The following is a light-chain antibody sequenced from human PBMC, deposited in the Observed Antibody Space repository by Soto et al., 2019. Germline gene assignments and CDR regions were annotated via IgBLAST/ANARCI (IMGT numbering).Light chain of an antibody. J-gene: IGKJ1*01. CDR3: QQYGNSLWT. V-gene: IGKV3-20*01. CDR1: QTVNSRY. Sequence: EIVLTQSPGTLSLSPGEGATLSCRASQTVNSRYLAWYQQKPGQAPRLLIYGASSRATGIPDRFRGSGSGTDCTLSIRRLEPEDFAMYYCQQYGNSLWTFGQGTKVEI. CDR2: GAS.